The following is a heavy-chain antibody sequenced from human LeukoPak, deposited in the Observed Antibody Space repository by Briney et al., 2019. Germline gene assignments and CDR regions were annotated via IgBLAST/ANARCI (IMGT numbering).Heavy chain of an antibody. J-gene: IGHJ3*02. V-gene: IGHV4-4*02. CDR1: GGSITQTNY. CDR3: ARPARFTPIVATPGAFDI. D-gene: IGHD5-12*01. Sequence: PSETLSLTCDVSGGSITQTNYWTWVRQPPGKGLEWIGEVNLQGGTNYNPSLLRRVAISVDTSANHVSLQMTSVTAADTAVYYCARPARFTPIVATPGAFDIWGQGTMVTVSS. CDR2: VNLQGGT.